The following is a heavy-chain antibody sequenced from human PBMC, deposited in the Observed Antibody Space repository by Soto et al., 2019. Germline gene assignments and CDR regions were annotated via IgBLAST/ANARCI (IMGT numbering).Heavy chain of an antibody. Sequence: EVQLVESGGGLVQPGGSLRLSCAASGFSLSDYWMHWVRQAPGEGLVWLSRITRDGSSTNYADSVKGRFTISRDNAKNTLYLQVNSLRGEATAVYYCARRANGYYYFDYWGQGTLVTVSS. D-gene: IGHD5-18*01. CDR2: ITRDGSST. J-gene: IGHJ4*02. CDR1: GFSLSDYW. CDR3: ARRANGYYYFDY. V-gene: IGHV3-74*01.